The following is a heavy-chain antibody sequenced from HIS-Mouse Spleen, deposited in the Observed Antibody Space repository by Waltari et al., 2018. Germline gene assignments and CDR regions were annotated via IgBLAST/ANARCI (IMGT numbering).Heavy chain of an antibody. J-gene: IGHJ6*02. Sequence: QVQLVQSGAEVKKPGSSVKVSCKASGGTFSSYAISWVRQAPGQGLEWMGGIIPILGTENYATKSQGGVTITADEYRSTAYMGLSRLRSEDTAVYYCASAPSDSGWKYYYYYGMDVWGQGTTVTVSS. CDR3: ASAPSDSGWKYYYYYGMDV. CDR2: IIPILGTE. V-gene: IGHV1-69*01. D-gene: IGHD6-19*01. CDR1: GGTFSSYA.